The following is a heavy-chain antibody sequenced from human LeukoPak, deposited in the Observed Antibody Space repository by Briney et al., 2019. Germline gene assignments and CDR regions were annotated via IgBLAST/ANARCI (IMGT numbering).Heavy chain of an antibody. CDR3: ARVSEAAGPISHIGIDAFDI. J-gene: IGHJ3*02. V-gene: IGHV4-31*03. CDR1: GGSIGSGGYY. CDR2: IYYSGST. Sequence: PSETLSLTCTVSGGSIGSGGYYWSWIRQHPGKGLEWIGYIYYSGSTYYNPSLKSRVTISVDTSKNQFSLKLSSVTAADTAVYYCARVSEAAGPISHIGIDAFDIWGQGTMVTVSS. D-gene: IGHD6-13*01.